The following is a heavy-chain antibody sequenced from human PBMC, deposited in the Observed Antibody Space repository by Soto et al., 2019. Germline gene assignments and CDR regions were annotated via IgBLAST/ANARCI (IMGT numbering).Heavy chain of an antibody. Sequence: PSETLSLTCTVSGGSISSYYWSWILQPPGKGLEWIGYIYYSGITNYNPSLKSRVTISVDTSKNQFSLKLSSVTAADTAVYYCARYKSNYYYGMEVWGQGTTVTVSS. CDR3: ARYKSNYYYGMEV. D-gene: IGHD1-20*01. J-gene: IGHJ6*02. V-gene: IGHV4-59*01. CDR2: IYYSGIT. CDR1: GGSISSYY.